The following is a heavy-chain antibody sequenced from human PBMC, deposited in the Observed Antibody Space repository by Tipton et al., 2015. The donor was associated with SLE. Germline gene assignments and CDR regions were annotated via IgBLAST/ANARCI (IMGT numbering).Heavy chain of an antibody. J-gene: IGHJ2*01. CDR1: GGSISSSSYY. V-gene: IGHV4-39*07. Sequence: TLSLTCTVSGGSISSSSYYWGWIRQPPGKGLEWIGSIYYSGSTYYNPSLKSRVTISVDTSKNQFSLKLSSVTAADTAVYYCAREGRGAGYWYFDLWGRGTLVTVSS. CDR2: IYYSGST. CDR3: AREGRGAGYWYFDL. D-gene: IGHD3-10*01.